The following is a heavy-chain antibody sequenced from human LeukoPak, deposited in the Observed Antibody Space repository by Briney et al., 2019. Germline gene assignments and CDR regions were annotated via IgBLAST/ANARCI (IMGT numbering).Heavy chain of an antibody. CDR2: ISAYNGNT. CDR1: GYTFTSYG. D-gene: IGHD6-13*01. V-gene: IGHV1-18*01. CDR3: ARDGLAAAGSNWFDP. Sequence: ASVKVSCKASGYTFTSYGISWVRQAPGQGLEWMGWISAYNGNTNYAQKLQGRVTMTTDTSTSTAYMELRSLRSDNTAVYYCARDGLAAAGSNWFDPWGQGTLVTVSS. J-gene: IGHJ5*02.